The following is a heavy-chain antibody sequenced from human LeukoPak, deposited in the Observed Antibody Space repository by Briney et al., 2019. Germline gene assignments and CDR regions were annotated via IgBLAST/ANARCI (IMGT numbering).Heavy chain of an antibody. V-gene: IGHV3-30*18. D-gene: IGHD3-10*01. J-gene: IGHJ6*02. CDR2: ISYDGSNK. Sequence: GGSLRLSCAASGFTFSSYGMHWVSQAPGKGLEWVAVISYDGSNKYYADSVKGRFTIYRDNSKNTLYLQMNSLRAEDTAVYYCAKNYLPDYYGSGSDYTAAMDVWGQVTTVTVSS. CDR3: AKNYLPDYYGSGSDYTAAMDV. CDR1: GFTFSSYG.